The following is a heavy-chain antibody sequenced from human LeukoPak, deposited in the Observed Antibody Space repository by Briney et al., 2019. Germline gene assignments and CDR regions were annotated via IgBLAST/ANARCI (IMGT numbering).Heavy chain of an antibody. CDR1: GYTFTSYY. V-gene: IGHV1-46*01. D-gene: IGHD3-9*01. Sequence: ASVKVSCKASGYTFTSYYMHWVRQAPGQGLEWMGIIKPSGGTTSYAQKFQGRVTMTRDTSTSTVYMELSRLRSDDTAVYYCARGPKDILTGYAYYYMDVWGKGTTVTVSS. J-gene: IGHJ6*03. CDR2: IKPSGGTT. CDR3: ARGPKDILTGYAYYYMDV.